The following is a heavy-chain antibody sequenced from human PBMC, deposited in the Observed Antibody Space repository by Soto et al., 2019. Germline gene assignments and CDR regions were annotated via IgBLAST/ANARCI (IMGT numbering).Heavy chain of an antibody. V-gene: IGHV4-39*01. CDR3: ARHGGDRYGWVSW. CDR1: GDSISSSTYH. J-gene: IGHJ1*01. CDR2: IYYSGST. Sequence: PSETLSLTCTVSGDSISSSTYHWGWIRQPPGKGLEWIGSIYYSGSTYHNPSLKSRVTISVDMSKNQFSLNLSSVTAADTAVYYCARHGGDRYGWVSWWGQGTIVTVSS. D-gene: IGHD5-18*01.